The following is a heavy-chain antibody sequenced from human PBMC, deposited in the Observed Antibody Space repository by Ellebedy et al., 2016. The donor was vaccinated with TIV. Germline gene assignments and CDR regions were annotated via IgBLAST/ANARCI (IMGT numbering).Heavy chain of an antibody. Sequence: SVKVSCKASGGIFSSSAISWVRQAPGQGLEWMGGIIPVFGSANYAQKFQGRVTITADESTSTAYMGLSSLRSEDTAVYYCARYLYSNTWLYYFDSWGQGTLVTVSS. J-gene: IGHJ4*02. CDR1: GGIFSSSA. V-gene: IGHV1-69*13. CDR3: ARYLYSNTWLYYFDS. D-gene: IGHD3-16*02. CDR2: IIPVFGSA.